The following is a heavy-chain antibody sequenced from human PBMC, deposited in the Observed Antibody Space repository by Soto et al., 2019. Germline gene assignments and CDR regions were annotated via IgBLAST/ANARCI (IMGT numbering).Heavy chain of an antibody. Sequence: ASVKVSCKTSGYTFTTIFLHWMRQAPGQRLEWMGWINPANGDTMYSQKFLGMVSNTRDTSATTAYMELTSIISKDTAEYICERGPSCGCFDYWGQGTLVTVS. D-gene: IGHD5-12*01. V-gene: IGHV1-3*01. J-gene: IGHJ4*02. CDR1: GYTFTTIF. CDR3: ERGPSCGCFDY. CDR2: INPANGDT.